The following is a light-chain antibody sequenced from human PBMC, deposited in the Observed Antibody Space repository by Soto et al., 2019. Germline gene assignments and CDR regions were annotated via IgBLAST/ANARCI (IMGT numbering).Light chain of an antibody. CDR1: QSISTW. V-gene: IGKV1-5*03. J-gene: IGKJ2*01. CDR3: QHYNRYSPYT. CDR2: TAS. Sequence: DIQMTQFPSTLSASIGDRVTITCRASQSISTWLAWYQQKAGKAPKLLIYTASSLETGVPSRFSGSGSGTEFTLTISSLQPADFATSYCQHYNRYSPYTFGQGTRLEIK.